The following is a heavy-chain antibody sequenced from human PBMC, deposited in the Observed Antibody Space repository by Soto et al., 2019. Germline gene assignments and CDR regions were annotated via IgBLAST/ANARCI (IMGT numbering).Heavy chain of an antibody. CDR1: GGSISGDGYY. J-gene: IGHJ5*02. CDR3: ARTRITFFGVLNQGPTSFDP. D-gene: IGHD3-3*01. Sequence: SETLSLTCTVSGGSISGDGYYWSWIRQHPGKGLEWLGYIYYSGSTHYNPSLQSRDNMSVDTSRNQFSLDLSSVPAADRAVYHCARTRITFFGVLNQGPTSFDPWGQGTLVTVSS. CDR2: IYYSGST. V-gene: IGHV4-31*03.